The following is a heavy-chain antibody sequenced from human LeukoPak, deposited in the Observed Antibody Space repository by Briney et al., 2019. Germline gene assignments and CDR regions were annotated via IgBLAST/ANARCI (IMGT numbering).Heavy chain of an antibody. CDR3: AKNYYDSSGNFDY. Sequence: GGSLRLSCAASGFTVSDTYMSWVRQTAGKGWEWVSTIFDAGRATYADSVKGRFTISRDNSKNTLYLQMNSLRAEDTAVYYCAKNYYDSSGNFDYWGQGTLVTVSS. J-gene: IGHJ4*02. V-gene: IGHV3-53*01. CDR1: GFTVSDTY. CDR2: IFDAGRA. D-gene: IGHD3-22*01.